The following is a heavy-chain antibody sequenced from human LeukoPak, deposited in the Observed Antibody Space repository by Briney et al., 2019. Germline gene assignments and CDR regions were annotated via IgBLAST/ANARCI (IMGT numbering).Heavy chain of an antibody. V-gene: IGHV4-30-2*01. D-gene: IGHD3-3*01. CDR2: IYHSGST. CDR1: GGSISSGGYS. J-gene: IGHJ4*02. CDR3: ARGRITIFGVVTSPFDY. Sequence: PSQTLSLTCAVSGGSISSGGYSWSWIRQPPGKGLEWIGYIYHSGSTYYNPSLKSRVTISVDRSKNQFSLKLSSVTAADTAVYYCARGRITIFGVVTSPFDYWGQGTPVTVSS.